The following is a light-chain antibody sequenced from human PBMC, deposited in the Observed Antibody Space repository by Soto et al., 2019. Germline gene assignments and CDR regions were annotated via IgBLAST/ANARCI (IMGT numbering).Light chain of an antibody. CDR3: QQRSDWPWT. J-gene: IGKJ1*01. CDR1: ESVTDY. CDR2: DVS. Sequence: IVWTQSPATLSLSPGERGTLSCRASESVTDYLAWYQQKPGQAPRLLVYDVSNRAAGIPTRFSGGGSGTDFTLTISNVEPEDFAVYYCQQRSDWPWTFGQGTKVDIK. V-gene: IGKV3-11*01.